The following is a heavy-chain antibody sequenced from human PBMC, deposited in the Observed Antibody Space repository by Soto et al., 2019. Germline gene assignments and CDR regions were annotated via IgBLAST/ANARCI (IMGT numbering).Heavy chain of an antibody. CDR3: ARDSDIVVDGGSCQDY. CDR2: ISAYNGNT. D-gene: IGHD2-15*01. V-gene: IGHV1-18*01. Sequence: GASVKVSCKASGYTFTSYGISWVRQAPGQGLEWMGWISAYNGNTNYAQKLQGRVTMTTDTSTSTVYMELSSLRFDDTAVYYCARDSDIVVDGGSCQDYWGQGTQVTVSS. J-gene: IGHJ4*02. CDR1: GYTFTSYG.